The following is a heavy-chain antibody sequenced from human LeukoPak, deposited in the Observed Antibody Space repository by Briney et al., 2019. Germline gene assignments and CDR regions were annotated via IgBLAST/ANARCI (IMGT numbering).Heavy chain of an antibody. J-gene: IGHJ6*02. CDR1: GFTFDDYA. CDR3: AKDLGDV. V-gene: IGHV3-9*01. Sequence: PGGSLRLSCAASGFTFDDYAMHWVRQAPGKGLEWVSGISWNSGSIGYADSVKGRFTISRDNAKNSLYLQMNSLRAEDTALYYCAKDLGDVWGQGTTVTVSS. CDR2: ISWNSGSI.